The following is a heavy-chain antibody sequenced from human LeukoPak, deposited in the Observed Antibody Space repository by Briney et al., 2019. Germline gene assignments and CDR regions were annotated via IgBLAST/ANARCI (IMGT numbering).Heavy chain of an antibody. V-gene: IGHV6-1*01. CDR2: TYYRSKWYN. CDR3: ARVRGVATTKRTFFDT. D-gene: IGHD6-13*01. CDR1: GDSVSSDNAA. J-gene: IGHJ5*02. Sequence: SQTLSLTCAISGDSVSSDNAAWNWIRQSPSRGLEWQGRTYYRSKWYNDYARSVKSRITINADTSKNRFSLQLNSVTPEDTAVYYCARVRGVATTKRTFFDTWGQGTRVTVSS.